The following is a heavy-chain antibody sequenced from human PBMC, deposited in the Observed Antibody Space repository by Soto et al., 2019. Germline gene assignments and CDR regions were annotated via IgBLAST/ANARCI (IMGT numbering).Heavy chain of an antibody. V-gene: IGHV4-59*01. J-gene: IGHJ5*02. CDR1: GVSISSYY. CDR3: ARFGEIAARRQNWFDP. D-gene: IGHD6-6*01. Sequence: SETLSLTCTASGVSISSYYWSWIRQPPGKGLEWIGYIYYSGSTNYNPSLKSRVTISVDTSKNQFSLKLSSVTAADTAVYYCARFGEIAARRQNWFDPWGQGPLVTVSS. CDR2: IYYSGST.